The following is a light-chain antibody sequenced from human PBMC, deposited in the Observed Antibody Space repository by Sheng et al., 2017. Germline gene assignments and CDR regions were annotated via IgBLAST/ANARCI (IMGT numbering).Light chain of an antibody. CDR1: QGIRND. CDR2: DAS. Sequence: IQMTQSPSSLSASVGDRVTITCRASQGIRNDLGWYQQKPGKAPKLLIYDASYLETGVPSRFSGSGSGTEFTFTINSLQPEDIATYYCQQYEFPPFTFGPGTKVEIK. V-gene: IGKV1-33*01. CDR3: QQYEFPPFT. J-gene: IGKJ3*01.